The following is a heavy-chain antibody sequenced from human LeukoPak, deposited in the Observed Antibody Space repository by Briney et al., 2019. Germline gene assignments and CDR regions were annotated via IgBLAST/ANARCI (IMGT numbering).Heavy chain of an antibody. J-gene: IGHJ3*02. D-gene: IGHD6-13*01. CDR2: IIPIFGTA. V-gene: IGHV1-69*05. CDR1: GGTFSSYA. CDR3: ARRIAAADAFDI. Sequence: SVKVSCKASGGTFSSYAISWVRQAPGQGLEWMGGIIPIFGTANYAQKLQGRVTMTTDTSTSTAYMELRSLRSDDTAVYYCARRIAAADAFDIWGQGTMVTVSS.